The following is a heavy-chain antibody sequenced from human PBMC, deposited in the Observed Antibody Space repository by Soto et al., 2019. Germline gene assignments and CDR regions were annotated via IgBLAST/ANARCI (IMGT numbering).Heavy chain of an antibody. J-gene: IGHJ5*02. Sequence: SVKVSCKASGGTFSSYAISWVRQAPGQGLEWMGGIIPIFGTANYAQKFQGRVTITADKSTSTAYIELSSLRSEDTAVYYCARERITMVRGVNSWFDPWGQGTLVTVSS. CDR1: GGTFSSYA. CDR3: ARERITMVRGVNSWFDP. D-gene: IGHD3-10*01. CDR2: IIPIFGTA. V-gene: IGHV1-69*06.